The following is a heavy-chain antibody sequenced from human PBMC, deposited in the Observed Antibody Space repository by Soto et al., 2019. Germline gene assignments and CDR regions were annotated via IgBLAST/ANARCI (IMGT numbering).Heavy chain of an antibody. CDR1: GFTFSSYA. Sequence: PGGSLRLSCAASGFTFSSYAMSWVRQAPGKGLEWVSAISGSGGSTYYADSVKGRFTISRDNSKNTLYLQMNSLRAEDTAVYYCAKLPLSYGVYNWFDSWGQGTRVTVSS. J-gene: IGHJ5*01. D-gene: IGHD4-17*01. V-gene: IGHV3-23*01. CDR2: ISGSGGST. CDR3: AKLPLSYGVYNWFDS.